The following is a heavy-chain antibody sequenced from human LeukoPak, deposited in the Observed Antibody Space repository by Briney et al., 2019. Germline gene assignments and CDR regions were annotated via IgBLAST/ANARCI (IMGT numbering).Heavy chain of an antibody. CDR2: ISYDGSNK. D-gene: IGHD3-22*01. CDR1: GFTFSSYG. J-gene: IGHJ4*02. Sequence: GGSLRLSCAASGFTFSSYGMHWVRQAPGKGLEWVAVISYDGSNKYYADSVKGRFSISRGNSKSTLYLQMSSLRAEDTAVYYCAKPDYYDSSGYYLRFFDHWGQGTLVTVSS. V-gene: IGHV3-30*18. CDR3: AKPDYYDSSGYYLRFFDH.